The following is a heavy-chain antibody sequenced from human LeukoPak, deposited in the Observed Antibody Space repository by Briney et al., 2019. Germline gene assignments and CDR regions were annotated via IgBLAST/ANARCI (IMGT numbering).Heavy chain of an antibody. CDR1: GGSISSGSYY. CDR2: IYTSGST. Sequence: PSETLSLTCTVSGGSISSGSYYWSWIRQPAGKGLEWIGRIYTSGSTNYNPSLKSRVTISVDTSKNQFSLKLSSVTAADTAVYYCARDHGLAAFDIWGQGTMVTVSS. J-gene: IGHJ3*02. CDR3: ARDHGLAAFDI. V-gene: IGHV4-61*02.